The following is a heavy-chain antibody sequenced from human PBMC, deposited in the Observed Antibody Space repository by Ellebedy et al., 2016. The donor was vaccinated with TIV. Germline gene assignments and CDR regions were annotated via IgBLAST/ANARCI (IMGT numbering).Heavy chain of an antibody. D-gene: IGHD3-10*01. J-gene: IGHJ6*02. CDR3: ARAVWVRWYYGSGSSGDYGMDV. V-gene: IGHV4-34*01. CDR1: GGSFSGYY. Sequence: MPSETLSLTCAVYGGSFSGYYWSWIPQPPGKGLEWIGEINHSGSTNYNPSLKSRVTISVDTSKNQFSLKLSSVTAADTAVYYCARAVWVRWYYGSGSSGDYGMDVWGQGTTVTVSS. CDR2: INHSGST.